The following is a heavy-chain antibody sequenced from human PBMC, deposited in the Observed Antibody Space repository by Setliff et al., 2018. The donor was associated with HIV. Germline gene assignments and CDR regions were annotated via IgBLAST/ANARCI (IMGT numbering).Heavy chain of an antibody. V-gene: IGHV4-34*01. D-gene: IGHD2-2*01. CDR1: GGSYSGYY. CDR2: INHSGRT. J-gene: IGHJ6*03. Sequence: SETLSLTCAVYGGSYSGYYWTWIRQPPGKGLEWIGEINHSGRTNDNPSLKSRLTISVDTSKNQFSLRLRSVTAADSAIYYCARGTLVVPDARDYYYYLDVWGQGNTVTVSS. CDR3: ARGTLVVPDARDYYYYLDV.